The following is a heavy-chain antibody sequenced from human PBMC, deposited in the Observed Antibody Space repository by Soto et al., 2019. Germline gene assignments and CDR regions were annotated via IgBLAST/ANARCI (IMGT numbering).Heavy chain of an antibody. V-gene: IGHV3-7*01. CDR3: ARDANRYGDSHFDH. CDR1: GFTFSSYW. J-gene: IGHJ4*02. D-gene: IGHD4-17*01. CDR2: IKQDGSEK. Sequence: PGGSLRLSCAASGFTFSSYWMSWVRQAPGKGLEWVANIKQDGSEKYYVDSVKGRFTISRDNAKNSLYLQMNSLRAEDTAVYYCARDANRYGDSHFDHWGQGTLVTVSS.